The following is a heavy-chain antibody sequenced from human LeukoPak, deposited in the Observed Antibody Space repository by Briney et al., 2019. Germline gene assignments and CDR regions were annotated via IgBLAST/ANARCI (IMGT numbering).Heavy chain of an antibody. Sequence: PGGSLRLSCAASGFTFSNYDMHWVRQAPGKGLEWVAVVSYHGSYEYYADSVKGRFTISRDNSKNTLYLQMNSLRGEDTAVYYCAKDLRKSYYYYGMDVWGQGTTVTVSS. CDR3: AKDLRKSYYYYGMDV. CDR2: VSYHGSYE. V-gene: IGHV3-30*18. J-gene: IGHJ6*02. CDR1: GFTFSNYD.